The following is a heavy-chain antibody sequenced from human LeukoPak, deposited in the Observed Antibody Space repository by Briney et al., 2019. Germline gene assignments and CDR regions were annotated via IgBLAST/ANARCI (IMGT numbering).Heavy chain of an antibody. CDR1: GYTFTGYY. CDR3: ARADIADAVAGENYYYGMDV. Sequence: GASVKVSCKASGYTFTGYYMHWVRQAPGQGLEWMGWINPNSGGTNYAQKFQGWVTMTRDTSISTAYMELSRLRSDDTAVYYCARADIADAVAGENYYYGMDVWGQGTTVTVSS. CDR2: INPNSGGT. D-gene: IGHD6-19*01. J-gene: IGHJ6*02. V-gene: IGHV1-2*04.